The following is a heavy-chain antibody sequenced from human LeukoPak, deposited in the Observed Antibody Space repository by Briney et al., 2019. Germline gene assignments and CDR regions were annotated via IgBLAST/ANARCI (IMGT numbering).Heavy chain of an antibody. D-gene: IGHD6-19*01. CDR3: ARVGEQWLETTPPYFDY. CDR1: GYTFTDYF. V-gene: IGHV1-2*02. J-gene: IGHJ4*02. CDR2: INPNSGGT. Sequence: ASVKVSCKTSGYTFTDYFVHWVRQAPGQGLEWMGWINPNSGGTEYAQKFLGRVTMTRDTSISTAYMELSRLRSDDTAVYYCARVGEQWLETTPPYFDYWGQGTLVTVSS.